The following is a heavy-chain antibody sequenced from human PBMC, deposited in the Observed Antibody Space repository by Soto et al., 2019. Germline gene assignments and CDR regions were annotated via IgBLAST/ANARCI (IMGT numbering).Heavy chain of an antibody. CDR2: ISANGGST. CDR1: GFTFSDYT. J-gene: IGHJ4*02. V-gene: IGHV3-23*01. CDR3: AKANRYCSGGTCFVFDY. Sequence: EVQVLESGGGLVQPGGSLRLSWAASGFTFSDYTMNWVRQAPGKGLEWVSSISANGGSTYYADSVKGRFTISRDNSQNTLSLQMNSLRAEDTAIYYCAKANRYCSGGTCFVFDYWGQGALVTVSS. D-gene: IGHD2-15*01.